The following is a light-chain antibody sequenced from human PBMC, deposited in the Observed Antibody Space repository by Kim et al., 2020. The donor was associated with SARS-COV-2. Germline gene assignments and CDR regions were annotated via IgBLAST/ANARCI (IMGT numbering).Light chain of an antibody. CDR2: AAS. V-gene: IGKV1-39*01. Sequence: DIQMTQSPSSLAASVGDRVTIACRASQSINTYLNWYQQKPGKAPKLLIYAASTLQSGVPSRFSGSGSGTDFTLTISSLQPDDFATYYCQQYNTWTFGQGTKVDIK. CDR3: QQYNTWT. CDR1: QSINTY. J-gene: IGKJ1*01.